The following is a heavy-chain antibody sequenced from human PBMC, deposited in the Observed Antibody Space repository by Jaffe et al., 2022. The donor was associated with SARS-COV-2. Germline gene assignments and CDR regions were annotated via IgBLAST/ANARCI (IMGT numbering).Heavy chain of an antibody. CDR2: IKSKTDGGTT. CDR1: GFTFSNAW. V-gene: IGHV3-15*01. Sequence: EVQLVESGGGLVKPGGSLRLSCAASGFTFSNAWMSWVRQAPGKGLEWVGRIKSKTDGGTTDYAAPVKGRFTISRDDSKNTLYLQMNSLKTEDTAVYYCTTDSPTSITIFGVVIRGDLDYWGQGTLVTVSS. D-gene: IGHD3-3*01. CDR3: TTDSPTSITIFGVVIRGDLDY. J-gene: IGHJ4*02.